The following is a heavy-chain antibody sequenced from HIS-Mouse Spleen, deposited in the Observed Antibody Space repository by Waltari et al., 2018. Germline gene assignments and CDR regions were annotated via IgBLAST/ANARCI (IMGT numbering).Heavy chain of an antibody. V-gene: IGHV4-34*01. J-gene: IGHJ4*02. D-gene: IGHD3-10*01. CDR2: INHSGST. Sequence: QVQLQQWGAGLLKPSETLSLTCAVYGGSFSGYYWSWIRQPPGKGREWMGEINHSGSTKYHPSLKSRVTISVDTSKNQFSLKLSSVTAADTAVYYCARGRYYYGSGVNYFDYWGQGTLVTVSS. CDR1: GGSFSGYY. CDR3: ARGRYYYGSGVNYFDY.